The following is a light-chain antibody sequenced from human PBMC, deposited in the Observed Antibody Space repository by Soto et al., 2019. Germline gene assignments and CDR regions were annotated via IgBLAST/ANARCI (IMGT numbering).Light chain of an antibody. CDR1: QSISRY. J-gene: IGKJ1*01. V-gene: IGKV1-5*03. Sequence: DIQMTQAPSSLSAYVGDRVTITCRASQSISRYLNWYQQKPGKAPNPLIYEASTLESGVPSRFSGSGSGTEFTLTISSLQPDDFATYYCQQYNGYSPTFGQGTKV. CDR3: QQYNGYSPT. CDR2: EAS.